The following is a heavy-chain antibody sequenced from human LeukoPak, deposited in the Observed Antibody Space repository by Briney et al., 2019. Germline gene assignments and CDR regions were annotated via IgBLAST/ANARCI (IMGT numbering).Heavy chain of an antibody. V-gene: IGHV1-18*01. CDR2: ISAYNGNT. Sequence: ASVKVSCKASGYTFTSYGISWVRQAPGQGLEWMGWISAYNGNTNYAQKLQGRVTMTTDTSTSTAYMELRSLRSDDTAVYYCAREARGYGDYVGVYWGQGTLVTVSS. D-gene: IGHD4-17*01. CDR3: AREARGYGDYVGVY. CDR1: GYTFTSYG. J-gene: IGHJ4*02.